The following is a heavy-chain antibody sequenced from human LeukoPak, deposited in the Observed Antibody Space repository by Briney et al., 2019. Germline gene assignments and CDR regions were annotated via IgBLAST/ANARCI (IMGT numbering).Heavy chain of an antibody. CDR3: AKDLELGYYGSGSYYYMDV. J-gene: IGHJ6*03. Sequence: GGSLRLSCAASGFTFRYYWMTWVRQAPGKGLEWVANIKQDGSDKYYVDSVKGRFTISRDNAKNSLSLQMNSLRAEDTAVYYCAKDLELGYYGSGSYYYMDVWGKGTTVTVSS. CDR1: GFTFRYYW. CDR2: IKQDGSDK. D-gene: IGHD3-10*01. V-gene: IGHV3-7*01.